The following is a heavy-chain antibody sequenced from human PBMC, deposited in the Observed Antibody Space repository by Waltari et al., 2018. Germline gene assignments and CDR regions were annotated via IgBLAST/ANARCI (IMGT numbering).Heavy chain of an antibody. D-gene: IGHD6-19*01. CDR2: ISSSGSTI. J-gene: IGHJ4*02. CDR3: ARDLDSGWFYFDY. V-gene: IGHV3-48*03. CDR1: GFAFSSYE. Sequence: EVQLVESGGGLVQPGGSLRLSCAASGFAFSSYEMNWVRQAPGKGLEWVSYISSSGSTIYYADSVKGRFTISRDNAKNSLYLQMNSLRAEDSAVYYCARDLDSGWFYFDYWGQGTLVTVSS.